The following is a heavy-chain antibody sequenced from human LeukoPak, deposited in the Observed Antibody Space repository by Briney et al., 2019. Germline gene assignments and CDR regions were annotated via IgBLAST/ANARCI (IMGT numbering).Heavy chain of an antibody. J-gene: IGHJ5*02. CDR2: INHSGST. V-gene: IGHV4-34*01. CDR1: GGSFSGYY. D-gene: IGHD4-23*01. Sequence: SETLSLTCAAYGGSFSGYYWSWIRQPPGKGLEWIGEINHSGSTNYSPSLKSRVTISVDTSKNQFSLKLSSVTAADTAVYYCARGGLTTVDTGAWFDPWGQGTLVTVSS. CDR3: ARGGLTTVDTGAWFDP.